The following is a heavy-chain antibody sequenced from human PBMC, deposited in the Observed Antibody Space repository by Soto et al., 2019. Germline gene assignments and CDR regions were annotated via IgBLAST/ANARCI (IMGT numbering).Heavy chain of an antibody. D-gene: IGHD1-26*01. CDR1: GFSLSTSGVG. CDR2: IYWDDDK. Sequence: QITLKESGPTLVKPTQTLTLTCTFSGFSLSTSGVGVGWIRQPPGKALEWLALIYWDDDKRYSPSLKSRLTNTKDTSKNQVVLTMTNMDPVDTATYYCAHSRGATKSAPYFDYWGQGTLVTVSS. J-gene: IGHJ4*02. V-gene: IGHV2-5*02. CDR3: AHSRGATKSAPYFDY.